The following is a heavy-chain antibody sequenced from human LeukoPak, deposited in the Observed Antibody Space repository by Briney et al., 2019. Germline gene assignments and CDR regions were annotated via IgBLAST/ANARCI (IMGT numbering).Heavy chain of an antibody. CDR2: ISGSGGST. D-gene: IGHD3-22*01. CDR3: AKGDRITKIVVVTVDY. CDR1: GFTFSNYA. Sequence: GGSLRLSCAASGFTFSNYAMSWVRQAPGKGLEWISGISGSGGSTYYADSVKGRCAISRDNSKNTLYLQMNSLRAEDTAVYYCAKGDRITKIVVVTVDYWGQGTLVTVSS. J-gene: IGHJ4*02. V-gene: IGHV3-23*01.